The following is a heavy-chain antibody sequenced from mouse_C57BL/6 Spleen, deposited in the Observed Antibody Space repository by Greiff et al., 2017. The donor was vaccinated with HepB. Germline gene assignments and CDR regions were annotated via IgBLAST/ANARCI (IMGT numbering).Heavy chain of an antibody. J-gene: IGHJ4*01. D-gene: IGHD1-1*01. CDR3: ARATFNYGSSWDYAMDY. CDR2: IYPNNGGN. Sequence: VQLQQSGPELVKPGASVKMSCKASGYTFTDYYMHWVKQSHGKSLEWIGYIYPNNGGNGYNQKFKGKATLTVDNSSSTAYMELRSLTSEDSAVYYCARATFNYGSSWDYAMDYWGQGTSVTVSS. CDR1: GYTFTDYY. V-gene: IGHV1-34*01.